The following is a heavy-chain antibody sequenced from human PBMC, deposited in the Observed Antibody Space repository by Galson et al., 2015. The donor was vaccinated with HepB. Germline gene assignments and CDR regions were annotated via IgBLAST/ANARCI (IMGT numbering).Heavy chain of an antibody. CDR3: VRGLRTFDP. CDR1: GSTFSSFW. Sequence: SLRLSCAASGSTFSSFWMSWVRQAPGKGLEWVANIKQDGSEKYYVDSVKGRFTISRDNAKNSLYLQMNSLRAEDTAVYYCVRGLRTFDPWGQGTLVTVSS. CDR2: IKQDGSEK. V-gene: IGHV3-7*03. J-gene: IGHJ5*02.